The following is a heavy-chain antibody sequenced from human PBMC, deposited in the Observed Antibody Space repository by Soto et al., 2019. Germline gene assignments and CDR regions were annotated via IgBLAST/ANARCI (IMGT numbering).Heavy chain of an antibody. J-gene: IGHJ4*02. CDR1: GGSISSSSYY. CDR2: IYYSGST. Sequence: SETLSLTCTVSGGSISSSSYYWGWIRQPPGKGLEWIGSIYYSGSTYYNPSLKSRVTISVDTSKNQFSLKLSSVTAADTAVYYCARHSLPSEIHYDFWSGYSFDYWGQGTLVTVSS. V-gene: IGHV4-39*01. D-gene: IGHD3-3*01. CDR3: ARHSLPSEIHYDFWSGYSFDY.